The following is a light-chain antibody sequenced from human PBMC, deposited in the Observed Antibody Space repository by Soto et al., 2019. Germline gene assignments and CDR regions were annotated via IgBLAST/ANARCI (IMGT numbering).Light chain of an antibody. J-gene: IGLJ1*01. CDR3: SSYSTGGSYV. V-gene: IGLV2-14*03. CDR1: SSDVGGYNS. Sequence: QSVLTQPASASGSPGQSIAISCTGTSSDVGGYNSASWYQQHPGKAPKLLIYDVSNRPSGVSNRFSGSKSGNTASLTISGVQAEDEADYYCSSYSTGGSYVFGAGTKVTVL. CDR2: DVS.